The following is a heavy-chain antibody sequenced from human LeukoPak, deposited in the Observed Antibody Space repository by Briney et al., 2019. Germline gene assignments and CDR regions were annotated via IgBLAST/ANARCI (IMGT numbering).Heavy chain of an antibody. V-gene: IGHV3-53*01. D-gene: IGHD2-21*01. J-gene: IGHJ1*01. CDR1: GVTVGTNS. CDR3: ASAREYCGSAECYEYFQH. Sequence: PGGSLRLSCAASGVTVGTNSMSWARQSPGKGLEWVSVIYGGGSTYNADSVNGRFTVSRNNSRNTLFLQMNNLRAEDTALYFCASAREYCGSAECYEYFQHWGQGTLVIVSS. CDR2: IYGGGST.